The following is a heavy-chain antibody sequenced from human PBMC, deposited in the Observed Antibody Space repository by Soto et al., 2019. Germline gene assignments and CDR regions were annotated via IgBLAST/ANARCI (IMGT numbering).Heavy chain of an antibody. CDR3: AKDREWLLFCYLLLFLATYFDY. V-gene: IGHV3-9*01. J-gene: IGHJ4*02. CDR1: GFTFDDYA. CDR2: ISWNSGSI. Sequence: GGSLRLSCAASGFTFDDYAMHWVRQAPGKGLEWVSGISWNSGSIGYADSVKGRFTISRDNAKNSLYLQMNSLRAEDTALYYCAKDREWLLFCYLLLFLATYFDYWGQGTLVTSPQ. D-gene: IGHD3-3*01.